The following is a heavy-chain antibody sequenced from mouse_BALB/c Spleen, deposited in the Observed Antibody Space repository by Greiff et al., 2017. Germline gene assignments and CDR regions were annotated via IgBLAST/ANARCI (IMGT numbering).Heavy chain of an antibody. CDR1: GYTFTSYW. J-gene: IGHJ1*01. CDR2: IYPGDGDT. V-gene: IGHV1-87*01. CDR3: ARRRDYGYGHWYFDV. Sequence: QVQLKESGAELARPGASVKLSCKASGYTFTSYWMQWVKQRPGQGLEWIGAIYPGDGDTRYTQKFKGKATLTADKSSSTAYMQLSSLASEDSAVYYCARRRDYGYGHWYFDVWGAGTTVTVSS. D-gene: IGHD2-2*01.